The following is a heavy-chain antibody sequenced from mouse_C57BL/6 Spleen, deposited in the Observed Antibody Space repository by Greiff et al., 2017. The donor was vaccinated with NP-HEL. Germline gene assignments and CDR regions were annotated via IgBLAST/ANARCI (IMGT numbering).Heavy chain of an antibody. J-gene: IGHJ4*01. V-gene: IGHV1-26*01. CDR2: INPNNGGT. Sequence: EVQLQQSGPELVKPGASVKISCKASGYTFTDYYMNWVKQSHGKSLEWIGDINPNNGGTSYNQKFKCKATLTVDKSSSTAYMDLRSMTSEDYAVYYCARSFYYSNSEDYWGQGTSVTVSS. D-gene: IGHD2-5*01. CDR3: ARSFYYSNSEDY. CDR1: GYTFTDYY.